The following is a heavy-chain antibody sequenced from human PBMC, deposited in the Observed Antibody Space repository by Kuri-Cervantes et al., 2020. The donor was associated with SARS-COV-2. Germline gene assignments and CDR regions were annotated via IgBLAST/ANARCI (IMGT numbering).Heavy chain of an antibody. CDR3: AKLYCTTTGCYEVY. Sequence: GGSLRLSCAASGFPFSNYAMTWVRQAPGKGLEWVSTISDTGGRRFYAASVKGRFTISRDNSKNTLYLQMNSLRAEDTAVYFCAKLYCTTTGCYEVYWGQGTLVTVSS. D-gene: IGHD2-2*01. V-gene: IGHV3-23*01. J-gene: IGHJ4*02. CDR1: GFPFSNYA. CDR2: ISDTGGRR.